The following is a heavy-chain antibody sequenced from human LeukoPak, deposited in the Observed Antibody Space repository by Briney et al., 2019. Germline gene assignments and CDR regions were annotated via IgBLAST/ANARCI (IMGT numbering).Heavy chain of an antibody. D-gene: IGHD6-19*01. CDR2: IYYSGST. V-gene: IGHV4-39*01. CDR3: ARLVGTASYYFDY. J-gene: IGHJ4*02. Sequence: PSETLSLTCTVSGGSISSSSYYWAWIRQPPGKGLEWIGSIYYSGSTYHNPPLKSRVTISVDTSKNQFSLKLSSVTAPDTAVYYCARLVGTASYYFDYWGQGTLVTVSS. CDR1: GGSISSSSYY.